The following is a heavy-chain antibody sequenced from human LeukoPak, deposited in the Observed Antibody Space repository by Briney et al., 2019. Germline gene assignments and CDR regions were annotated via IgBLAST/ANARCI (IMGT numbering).Heavy chain of an antibody. CDR2: LYSSGNS. Sequence: PGGSLRLSCAASGFTFSSYSMNWVRQAPGKGLEWVSVLYSSGNSYYADSVKGRFTISRDNSKNTVYLQIYNLRVEDAAVYYCATGHPIHSGDYWGQGTLVTVSS. J-gene: IGHJ4*02. V-gene: IGHV3-53*01. CDR3: ATGHPIHSGDY. D-gene: IGHD6-13*01. CDR1: GFTFSSYS.